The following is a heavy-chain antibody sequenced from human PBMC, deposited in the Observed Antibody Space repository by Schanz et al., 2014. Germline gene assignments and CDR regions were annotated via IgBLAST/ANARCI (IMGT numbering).Heavy chain of an antibody. V-gene: IGHV3-33*01. CDR1: GFIFSSYG. D-gene: IGHD4-17*01. Sequence: GQLLESGGGLIQPGGSLRLSCAASGFIFSSYGLHWVRQAPGKGLEWVAVIWSDGSGKYYADSVRGRFTISRDRFQNTLYLRMSSLRAEDTAVYYCARPRFDYGEVDYWGQGTLVTVSS. CDR3: ARPRFDYGEVDY. J-gene: IGHJ4*02. CDR2: IWSDGSGK.